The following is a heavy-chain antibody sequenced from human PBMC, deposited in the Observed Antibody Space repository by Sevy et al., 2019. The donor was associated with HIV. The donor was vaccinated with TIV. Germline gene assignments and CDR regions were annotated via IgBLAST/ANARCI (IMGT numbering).Heavy chain of an antibody. V-gene: IGHV3-43*01. J-gene: IGHJ4*02. D-gene: IGHD3-22*01. Sequence: GGSLRISCAASGFTFDDYTMHWVRQAPGKGLEWVSLISWDGGSTYYADSVKGRFTISRDNSKNSLYLQMNSLRTEDTALYYCAKEREIEGNDSSGLDYWGQGTLVTVSS. CDR1: GFTFDDYT. CDR2: ISWDGGST. CDR3: AKEREIEGNDSSGLDY.